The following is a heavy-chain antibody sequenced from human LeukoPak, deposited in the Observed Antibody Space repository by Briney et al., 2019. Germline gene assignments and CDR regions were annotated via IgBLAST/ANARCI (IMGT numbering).Heavy chain of an antibody. CDR1: GGSFSGYY. J-gene: IGHJ5*02. CDR3: ARTPDPYLFTMIVVGNWFDP. Sequence: SETLSLTCAVYGGSFSGYYWSWIRQPPGKGLEWIGEINHSGSTNYNPSLKSRVTISVDTSKNQFSLKLSSVTAADTAVYYCARTPDPYLFTMIVVGNWFDPWGQGTLVTVSS. V-gene: IGHV4-34*01. D-gene: IGHD3-22*01. CDR2: INHSGST.